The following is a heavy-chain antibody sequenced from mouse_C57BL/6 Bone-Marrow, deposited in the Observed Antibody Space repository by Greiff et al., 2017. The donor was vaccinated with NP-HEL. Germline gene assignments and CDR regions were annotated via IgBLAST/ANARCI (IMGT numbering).Heavy chain of an antibody. CDR3: ARYGSSPLYFDV. Sequence: EVQLQQSGGGLVKPGGSLKLSCAASGFTFSDYGMHWVRQAPEKGLEWVAYISSGSSTIYYADTVKGRFTISRDNAKNTLFLQMTSLRSEDTAMYYCARYGSSPLYFDVWGTGTTVTVSS. CDR2: ISSGSSTI. D-gene: IGHD1-1*01. J-gene: IGHJ1*03. CDR1: GFTFSDYG. V-gene: IGHV5-17*01.